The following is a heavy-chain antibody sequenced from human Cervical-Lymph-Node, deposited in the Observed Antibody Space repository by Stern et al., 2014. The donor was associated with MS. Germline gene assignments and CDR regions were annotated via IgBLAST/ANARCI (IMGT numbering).Heavy chain of an antibody. D-gene: IGHD1-1*01. V-gene: IGHV3-30*18. J-gene: IGHJ4*02. CDR2: ISHDGTNK. CDR1: GLNFSNYG. Sequence: MQLVESGGGVVQPGTSLRLSCVVSGLNFSNYGMHWVRRAPGKGLEWIAVISHDGTNKFYADSVVGRFAVSRDNSKNTLWLQMNSLRPEDTAIYFCAKLAQLTYYFDYWGQGTLVTVSS. CDR3: AKLAQLTYYFDY.